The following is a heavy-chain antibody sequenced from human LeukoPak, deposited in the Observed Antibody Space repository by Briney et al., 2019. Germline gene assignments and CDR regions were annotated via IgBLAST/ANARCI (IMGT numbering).Heavy chain of an antibody. CDR3: ARLPQYCSSTSCSLYYFDY. Sequence: SETLSLTGAVPGDPISSGYDWGWIRQPPGKGLEWIGSIYHSGSTYSNPSLKSRVTISVDTSKSKFSLKLSSVTAADTAVYYCARLPQYCSSTSCSLYYFDYWGQGTLVTVSS. CDR2: IYHSGST. CDR1: GDPISSGYD. D-gene: IGHD2-2*01. J-gene: IGHJ4*02. V-gene: IGHV4-38-2*01.